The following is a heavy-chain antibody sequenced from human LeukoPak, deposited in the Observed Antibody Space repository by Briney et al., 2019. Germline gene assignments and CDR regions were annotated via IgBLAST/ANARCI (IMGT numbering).Heavy chain of an antibody. CDR1: GGTFSSYA. Sequence: SVKVSCKASGGTFSSYAISWVRQAPGQGLEWMGRIIPNLGVANYAQKFQGRVTITADKSTSTAYMELSSVKSEDTAVYYCARSGVSGATLGYWGQGTLVTVSS. J-gene: IGHJ4*02. CDR2: IIPNLGVA. CDR3: ARSGVSGATLGY. V-gene: IGHV1-69*04. D-gene: IGHD1-26*01.